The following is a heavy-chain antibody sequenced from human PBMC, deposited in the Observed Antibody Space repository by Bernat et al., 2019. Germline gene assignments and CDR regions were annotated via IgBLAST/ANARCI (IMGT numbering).Heavy chain of an antibody. Sequence: QLQLQESGPGLVKPSETLSLTCTVSGGSISSSSYYWGWIRQPPGKGLEWIGSIYYSGSTYYNPSLKSRVTISVDTSKNQFSLKLSSVTAADTAVYYCAVRYYDFWSGYPNLDYWGQGTLVTVSS. V-gene: IGHV4-39*01. CDR2: IYYSGST. D-gene: IGHD3-3*01. CDR3: AVRYYDFWSGYPNLDY. J-gene: IGHJ4*02. CDR1: GGSISSSSYY.